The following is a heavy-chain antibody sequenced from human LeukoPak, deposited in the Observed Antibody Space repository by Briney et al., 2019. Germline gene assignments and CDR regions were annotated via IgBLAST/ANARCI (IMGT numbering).Heavy chain of an antibody. CDR2: IGTAGDP. D-gene: IGHD6-19*01. Sequence: GGSLRLSCAASGFTFSSYDTHWVRQATGKGLEWVSAIGTAGDPYYPGSVKGRFTISRENAKNSLYLQMNSLRAGDTAVYYCARDRNGAGLDYWGQGTLVTVSS. CDR3: ARDRNGAGLDY. J-gene: IGHJ4*02. CDR1: GFTFSSYD. V-gene: IGHV3-13*05.